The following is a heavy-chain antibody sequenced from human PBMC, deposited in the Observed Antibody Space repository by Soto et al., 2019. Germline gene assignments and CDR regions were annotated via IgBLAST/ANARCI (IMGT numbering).Heavy chain of an antibody. Sequence: QIQLVQSGAEVKKPGASVKVSCKASGYTFTDHGISWVRQAPGQGLEWMGWISAYSDYTAYAQKFQGRVTMTTDKYTNTAYMELRSLTSDDTAVYXXAKDRPRLTQNFVDVYWGQGTLVTVSS. CDR2: ISAYSDYT. J-gene: IGHJ4*02. V-gene: IGHV1-18*01. CDR1: GYTFTDHG. D-gene: IGHD3-16*01. CDR3: AKDRPRLTQNFVDVY.